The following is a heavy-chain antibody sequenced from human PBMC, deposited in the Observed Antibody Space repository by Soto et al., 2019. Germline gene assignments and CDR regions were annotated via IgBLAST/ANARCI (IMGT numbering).Heavy chain of an antibody. Sequence: EVQLVESGGGLAQPGGSLRLSCAASGFTFSSYEMNWVRQAPGKGLEWISYISSSGTNINFADSVKGRFTISRDNAKNSLFLQMNSLRAEDTAVYYCARGIAAAGQFDPWGQGILVTVAS. D-gene: IGHD6-13*01. J-gene: IGHJ5*02. CDR1: GFTFSSYE. CDR3: ARGIAAAGQFDP. V-gene: IGHV3-48*03. CDR2: ISSSGTNI.